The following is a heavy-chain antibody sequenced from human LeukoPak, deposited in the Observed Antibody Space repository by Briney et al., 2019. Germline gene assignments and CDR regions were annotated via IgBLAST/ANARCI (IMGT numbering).Heavy chain of an antibody. CDR3: ARDGGSYQSYFDY. Sequence: GGSLRLSCAASGFTFNNDWMHWVRQAPGKGLVWVSGISAGGTSTLYADSVKGRLTISRDNSKNTLYLQMNSLRAEDTAVYYCARDGGSYQSYFDYWGQGTLVTVSS. CDR2: ISAGGTST. CDR1: GFTFNNDW. D-gene: IGHD1-26*01. V-gene: IGHV3-74*01. J-gene: IGHJ4*02.